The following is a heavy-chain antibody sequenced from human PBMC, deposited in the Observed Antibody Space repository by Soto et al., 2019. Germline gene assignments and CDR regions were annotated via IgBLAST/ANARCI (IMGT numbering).Heavy chain of an antibody. CDR1: GGSFSGYY. V-gene: IGHV4-34*01. D-gene: IGHD3-10*01. Sequence: TSETLSLTCAVYGGSFSGYYWSWIRQPPGKGLEWIGEINHSGSTNCNPSLKSRVTISVDTSKNQFSLKLSSVTAADTAVYYCARGRGAVRRIYYYYYMDVWGKGTTVTVSS. CDR2: INHSGST. CDR3: ARGRGAVRRIYYYYYMDV. J-gene: IGHJ6*03.